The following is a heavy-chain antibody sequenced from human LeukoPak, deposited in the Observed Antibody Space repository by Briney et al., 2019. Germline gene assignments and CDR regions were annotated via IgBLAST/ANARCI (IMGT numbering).Heavy chain of an antibody. CDR3: ARRSIAAARSYYYYYMDV. CDR1: GGSFSGYY. D-gene: IGHD6-13*01. V-gene: IGHV4-34*01. CDR2: INHSGST. J-gene: IGHJ6*03. Sequence: SETLSLTCAVYGGSFSGYYWSWIRQPPGKGLEWIGEINHSGSTNYNPSLKSRVTISVDTSKNQFSLKLSSVTAADTAVYYCARRSIAAARSYYYYYMDVWGKGTTVTVSS.